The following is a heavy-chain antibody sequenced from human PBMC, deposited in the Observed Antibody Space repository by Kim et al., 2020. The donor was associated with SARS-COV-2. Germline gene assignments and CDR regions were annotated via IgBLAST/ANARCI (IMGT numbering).Heavy chain of an antibody. CDR1: GFTVSSNY. V-gene: IGHV3-66*01. CDR3: AREWVSYGSNYFDY. CDR2: IYGGGST. Sequence: GGSLRLSCAASGFTVSSNYMSWVRQAPGKGLEWVSVIYGGGSTYYADSVKGRFTISRDNSKNTLYLQMNSLRAEDTAVYYCAREWVSYGSNYFDYWGQGTLVTASS. D-gene: IGHD2-2*01. J-gene: IGHJ4*02.